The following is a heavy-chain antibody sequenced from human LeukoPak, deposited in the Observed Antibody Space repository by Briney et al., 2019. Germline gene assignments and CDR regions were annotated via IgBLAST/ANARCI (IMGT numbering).Heavy chain of an antibody. CDR3: AKSSAAAGIGLIDY. D-gene: IGHD6-13*01. Sequence: GGSLRLSCAASGFTFSSYSMNWVRQAPGKGLEWVSGISWNSGSIGYADSVKGRFTISRDNAKNSLYLQMNSLRAEDTALYYCAKSSAAAGIGLIDYWGQGTLVTVSS. CDR2: ISWNSGSI. CDR1: GFTFSSYS. V-gene: IGHV3-9*01. J-gene: IGHJ4*02.